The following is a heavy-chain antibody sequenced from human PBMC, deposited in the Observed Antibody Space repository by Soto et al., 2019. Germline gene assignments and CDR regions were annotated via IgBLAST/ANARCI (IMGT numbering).Heavy chain of an antibody. CDR3: ARAANPADDAFDI. CDR2: INPSGGST. J-gene: IGHJ3*02. Sequence: QVQLVQSGAEVKKPGASVKVSCKASGYTFTSYYMHWVRQAPGQGLEWMGIINPSGGSTSYAQKFQGRVTMTRDASTSTVYMELSSLRSEDTAVYYCARAANPADDAFDIWGQGTMVTVSS. V-gene: IGHV1-46*03. CDR1: GYTFTSYY.